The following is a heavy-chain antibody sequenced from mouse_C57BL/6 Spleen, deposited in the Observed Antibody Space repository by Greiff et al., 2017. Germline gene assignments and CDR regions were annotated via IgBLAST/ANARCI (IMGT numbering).Heavy chain of an antibody. Sequence: EVQLQQSGPELVKPGASVKISCKASGYTFTDYYMNWVKQSHGKSLEWIGDINPNNGGTSYNQKFKGKATLTVDKSSSTAYMELRSLTSEDSAVYYCARERVNWDEAMDYWGQGTSVTVSS. CDR2: INPNNGGT. CDR3: ARERVNWDEAMDY. D-gene: IGHD4-1*01. V-gene: IGHV1-26*01. CDR1: GYTFTDYY. J-gene: IGHJ4*01.